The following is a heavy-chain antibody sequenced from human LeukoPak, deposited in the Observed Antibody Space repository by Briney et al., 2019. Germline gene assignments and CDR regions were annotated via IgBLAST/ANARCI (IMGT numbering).Heavy chain of an antibody. CDR3: ARAPSRYDVLTGYYGGWFDA. CDR1: GGSFSGYY. CDR2: INHSGSS. V-gene: IGHV4-34*01. D-gene: IGHD3-9*01. Sequence: SETLSLTCAVYGGSFSGYYWSWIRQPPGKGLEWIGEINHSGSSNYNPSLKSRVTISVDTSKNQFSLKLSSVTAADMAVYYCARAPSRYDVLTGYYGGWFDAWGQGTLVTVSS. J-gene: IGHJ5*02.